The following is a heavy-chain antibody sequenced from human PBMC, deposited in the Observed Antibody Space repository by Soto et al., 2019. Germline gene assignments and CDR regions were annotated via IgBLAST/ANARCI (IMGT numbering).Heavy chain of an antibody. J-gene: IGHJ3*02. Sequence: QITLKESGPTLVKPTQTLTLTCTFSGFSLSTSGVGVGWIRQPPGKALEWLALIYWDDDKRYSPSLKSRLTIIKLTXXNQVVLTMTNMDPVETATYYCAHRRIAAAINAFDIWGQGTMVTVSS. V-gene: IGHV2-5*02. CDR1: GFSLSTSGVG. CDR3: AHRRIAAAINAFDI. CDR2: IYWDDDK. D-gene: IGHD6-13*01.